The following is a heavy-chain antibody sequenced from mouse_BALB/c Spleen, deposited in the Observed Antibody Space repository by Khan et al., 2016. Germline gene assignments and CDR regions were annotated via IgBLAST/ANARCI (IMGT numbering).Heavy chain of an antibody. V-gene: IGHV1-4*01. J-gene: IGHJ2*01. CDR2: IDPTSGYT. CDR3: ARNIPAATSFDY. Sequence: QVQLQQSGAELARPGASVKMSCKASGYTFTSYTIHWVKQRPGQGLEWIGYIDPTSGYTNYTQNFKDKATLTADKSSNTAYMQLSSLTSEDSAVYSCARNIPAATSFDYWGQGTTLTVSS. CDR1: GYTFTSYT. D-gene: IGHD1-2*01.